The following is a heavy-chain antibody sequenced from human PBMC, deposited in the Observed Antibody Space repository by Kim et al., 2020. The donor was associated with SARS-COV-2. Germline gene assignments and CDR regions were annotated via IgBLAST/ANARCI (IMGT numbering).Heavy chain of an antibody. CDR3: ARGGGSSWYGFRVDWFDP. J-gene: IGHJ5*02. Sequence: SETLSLTCTVSGGSISSYYWSWIRQPPGKGLEWIGYIYYSGSTNYNPSLKSRVTISVDTSKNQFSLKLSSVTAADTAVYYCARGGGSSWYGFRVDWFDPWGQGTLVTVSS. D-gene: IGHD6-13*01. CDR1: GGSISSYY. V-gene: IGHV4-59*13. CDR2: IYYSGST.